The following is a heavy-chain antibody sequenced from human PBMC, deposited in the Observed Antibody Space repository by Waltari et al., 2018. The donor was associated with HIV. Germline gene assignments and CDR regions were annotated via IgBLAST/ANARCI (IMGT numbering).Heavy chain of an antibody. CDR1: GFIFSNYD. CDR2: ISGRGSTT. J-gene: IGHJ5*02. Sequence: EVQLLESGGGLAQPGGSRRISCAASGFIFSNYDMHWIRHSPGKGREWISLISGRGSTTYYTDAVKGRFIISRDNSRNILFLQMNNLRVEDTAVYYCAKDGGSYSGWYDPWGQGTLVTVSS. CDR3: AKDGGSYSGWYDP. D-gene: IGHD1-26*01. V-gene: IGHV3-23*01.